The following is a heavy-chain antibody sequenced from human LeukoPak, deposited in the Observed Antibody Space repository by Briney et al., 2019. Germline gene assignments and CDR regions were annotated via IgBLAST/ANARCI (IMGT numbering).Heavy chain of an antibody. Sequence: GASVKVSCKASGYTFTGYYMHWVRQAPGQGLEWMGWINPNSGGTNYAQKFQGWVTMTRDTSISTAYMELSRLRSDDTAVYYCARDLYCSGGSCPPDYYYGMDVWGQGTTATVSS. CDR2: INPNSGGT. CDR1: GYTFTGYY. J-gene: IGHJ6*02. CDR3: ARDLYCSGGSCPPDYYYGMDV. V-gene: IGHV1-2*04. D-gene: IGHD2-15*01.